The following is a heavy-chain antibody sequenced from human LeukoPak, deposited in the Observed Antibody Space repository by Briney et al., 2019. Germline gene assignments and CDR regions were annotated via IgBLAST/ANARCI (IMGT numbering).Heavy chain of an antibody. Sequence: ASVKVSCKASGYTFTDYYMHWVRQAPGQGPEWLGWINPDSGGTNYAQKFQGRVTMTRDTSISTAYMELSRLTSDDTAVYYCARGREVAGTVGYWGQGMLVTVSS. CDR3: ARGREVAGTVGY. CDR2: INPDSGGT. V-gene: IGHV1-2*02. J-gene: IGHJ4*02. CDR1: GYTFTDYY. D-gene: IGHD6-19*01.